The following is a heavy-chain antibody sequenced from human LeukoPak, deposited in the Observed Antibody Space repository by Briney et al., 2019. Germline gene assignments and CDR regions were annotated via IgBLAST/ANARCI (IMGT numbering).Heavy chain of an antibody. CDR3: ARDGTSIAARPFDY. CDR1: GFTFTSYD. Sequence: ASVEVSCKASGFTFTSYDINWVRQATGQGLEWMGWMNPNSGNTGYAQKFQGRVTMTRNTSISTAYMELSSLRSEDTAVYYCARDGTSIAARPFDYWGQGTLVTVSS. V-gene: IGHV1-8*01. D-gene: IGHD6-6*01. CDR2: MNPNSGNT. J-gene: IGHJ4*02.